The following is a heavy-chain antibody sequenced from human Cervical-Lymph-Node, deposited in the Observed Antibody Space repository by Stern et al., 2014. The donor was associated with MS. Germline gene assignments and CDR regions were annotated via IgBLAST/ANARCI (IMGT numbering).Heavy chain of an antibody. D-gene: IGHD4-17*01. J-gene: IGHJ6*02. CDR1: GYTFIDSY. Sequence: VQLLESGAEVKKPGASVKVSCKASGYTFIDSYIHWVRRAPGQGLEWMGWVNSDSGGTAYAQKLQDRVTMTRDTSISTAYMELRRLRSDDTAVYYCYRPDYDDPQGTHYTLDVWGQGTTVTVSS. CDR3: YRPDYDDPQGTHYTLDV. CDR2: VNSDSGGT. V-gene: IGHV1-2*02.